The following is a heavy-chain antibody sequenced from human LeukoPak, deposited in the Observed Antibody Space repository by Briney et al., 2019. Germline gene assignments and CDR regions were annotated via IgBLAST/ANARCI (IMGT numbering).Heavy chain of an antibody. D-gene: IGHD5-18*01. V-gene: IGHV4-59*01. Sequence: PSETLSLTCTVSGGSISSYYWGWIRQPPGKGLEWIGYIYYSGSTNYNPSLKSRVTISVDTSKNQFSLKLSSVTAADTAVYYCARALVDTAMVHPFDYWGQGTLVTVSS. CDR1: GGSISSYY. J-gene: IGHJ4*02. CDR2: IYYSGST. CDR3: ARALVDTAMVHPFDY.